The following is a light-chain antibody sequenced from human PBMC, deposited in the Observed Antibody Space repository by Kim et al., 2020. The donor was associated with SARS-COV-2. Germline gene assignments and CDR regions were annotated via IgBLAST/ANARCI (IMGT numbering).Light chain of an antibody. J-gene: IGLJ3*02. V-gene: IGLV3-25*03. CDR2: KDS. CDR1: ALPKEY. CDR3: QSADSSGTYWV. Sequence: SYELTQPPSVSVSPGQTARITCSGDALPKEYAYWYQQKPGQAPVLVINKDSERPSGIPERFSGSSSGTTVTLTISGVQAEDEADYYCQSADSSGTYWVFG.